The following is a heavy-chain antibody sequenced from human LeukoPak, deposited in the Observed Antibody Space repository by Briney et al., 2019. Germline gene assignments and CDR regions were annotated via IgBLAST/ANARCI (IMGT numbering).Heavy chain of an antibody. CDR1: GGSFSGYY. D-gene: IGHD5-12*01. CDR3: ARGRWLRGAFDY. J-gene: IGHJ4*02. CDR2: INHSGST. V-gene: IGHV4-34*01. Sequence: SETLSLTCAVYGGSFSGYYWSWIRQPPGKGLEWIGEINHSGSTNYNPSLKSRVTISVDTSKNQFSLKLSSVTAADTAVYYCARGRWLRGAFDYWGQGTLVTVSS.